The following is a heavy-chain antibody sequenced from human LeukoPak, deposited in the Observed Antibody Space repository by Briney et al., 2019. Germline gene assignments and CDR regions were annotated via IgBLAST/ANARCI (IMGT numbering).Heavy chain of an antibody. J-gene: IGHJ4*02. CDR3: VTSRSYYYDS. V-gene: IGHV3-64D*09. Sequence: PGGSLRLSCFGSGFTFSNYHMHWGRQAPEMGLEYVSAISSDGMSTYYADSMKGRFTISRDNSKNTLYLQMSSLRAEDTAVYYCVTSRSYYYDSWGQGTLVTVSS. CDR2: ISSDGMST. CDR1: GFTFSNYH. D-gene: IGHD3-22*01.